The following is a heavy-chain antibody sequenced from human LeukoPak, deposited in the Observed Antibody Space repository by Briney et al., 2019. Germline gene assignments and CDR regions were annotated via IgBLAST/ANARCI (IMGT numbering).Heavy chain of an antibody. CDR2: IYYSGST. D-gene: IGHD3-3*01. V-gene: IGHV4-59*01. Sequence: SETLSLTCTVSGGSISSYYWSWIRQPPGKGLEWIGYIYYSGSTNYSPSLKSRVTISVDTSKNQFSLKLSSVTAADTAVYYCARCGFGVALDYWGQGTLVTVSS. CDR1: GGSISSYY. CDR3: ARCGFGVALDY. J-gene: IGHJ4*02.